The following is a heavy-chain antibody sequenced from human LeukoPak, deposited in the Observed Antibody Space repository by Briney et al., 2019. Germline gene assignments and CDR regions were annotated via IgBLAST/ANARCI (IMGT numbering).Heavy chain of an antibody. CDR3: TGDRAPPYSGYDLGGY. J-gene: IGHJ4*02. CDR2: IRTKAYGGTT. V-gene: IGHV3-49*03. Sequence: GGSLRLSCAASGFTFSSYAMSWFRQAPGKGLEWVSFIRTKAYGGTTEYAASVKGRFTISRDDSKSIAYLQMNSLKTEDTAVYYCTGDRAPPYSGYDLGGYWGQGTLVTVSS. CDR1: GFTFSSYA. D-gene: IGHD5-12*01.